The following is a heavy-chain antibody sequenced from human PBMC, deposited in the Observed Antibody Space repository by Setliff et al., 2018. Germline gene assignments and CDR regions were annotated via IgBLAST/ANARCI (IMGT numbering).Heavy chain of an antibody. CDR2: IIPILGIA. J-gene: IGHJ3*02. V-gene: IGHV1-69*10. CDR3: ARDVFPVVTMVRGPSSDAVDI. CDR1: GGTFSSYA. Sequence: SVKVSCKASGGTFSSYAISWVRQAPGQGLEWMGGIIPILGIANYAQKFQGRVTITADESTSTAYMELSSLRSEDTAVYYCARDVFPVVTMVRGPSSDAVDIWGQGTMVTVS. D-gene: IGHD3-10*01.